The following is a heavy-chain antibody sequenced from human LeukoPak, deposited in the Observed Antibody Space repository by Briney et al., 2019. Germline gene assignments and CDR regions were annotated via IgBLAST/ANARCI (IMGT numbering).Heavy chain of an antibody. D-gene: IGHD4-17*01. CDR3: AGNKNHLGDTNWFAR. V-gene: IGHV4-59*03. CDR2: VYSGGRT. J-gene: IGHJ5*02. CDR1: GGSINSYY. Sequence: SETLSLTCTVSGGSINSYYWNWLRQPPGKGLEWIAYVYSGGRTNYNPSLKSRVTISLDTSKSQFSLKLTSVTAADTAVYYCAGNKNHLGDTNWFARWGQGTLVIVSS.